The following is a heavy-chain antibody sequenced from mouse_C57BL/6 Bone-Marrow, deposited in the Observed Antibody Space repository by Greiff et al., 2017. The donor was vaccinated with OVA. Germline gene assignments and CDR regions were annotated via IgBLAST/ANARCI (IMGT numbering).Heavy chain of an antibody. V-gene: IGHV1-4*01. Sequence: QVQLQQSGAELARPGASVKMSCKASGYTFTSYTMHWVKQRPGQGLEWIGYINPSSGYTKYNQKFKDKATLTADKSSSTAYMQLSSLTSEDSAVYDCARKYYSNWKAMDYWGQGTSVTVSS. D-gene: IGHD2-5*01. CDR3: ARKYYSNWKAMDY. CDR1: GYTFTSYT. J-gene: IGHJ4*01. CDR2: INPSSGYT.